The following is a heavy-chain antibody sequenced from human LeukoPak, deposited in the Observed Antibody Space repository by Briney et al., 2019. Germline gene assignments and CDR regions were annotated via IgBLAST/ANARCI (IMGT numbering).Heavy chain of an antibody. J-gene: IGHJ4*02. CDR1: GGSISSYY. CDR2: IYYNGST. Sequence: SETLSLTCTVSGGSISSYYWSWIRQPPGKGLEWIGYIYYNGSTNYNPSLKSRVTISVDTSKNQFSLKLSSVTAADTAVYYCAREAAVAGPLFDYWGQGTLVTVSS. D-gene: IGHD6-19*01. V-gene: IGHV4-59*01. CDR3: AREAAVAGPLFDY.